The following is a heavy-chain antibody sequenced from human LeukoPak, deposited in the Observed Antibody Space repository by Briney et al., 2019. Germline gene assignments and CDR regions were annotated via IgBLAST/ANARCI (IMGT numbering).Heavy chain of an antibody. D-gene: IGHD6-13*01. CDR1: GGSISSSSYY. V-gene: IGHV4-39*07. Sequence: PSETLSLTCTVSGGSISSSSYYWGWIRQPPGKGLEWIGSIYHSGSTYYNPSLKSRVTISVDTSKNQFSLKLSSVTAADTAVYYCATTLSSSWYYNWFDPWGQGTLVTVSS. CDR3: ATTLSSSWYYNWFDP. J-gene: IGHJ5*02. CDR2: IYHSGST.